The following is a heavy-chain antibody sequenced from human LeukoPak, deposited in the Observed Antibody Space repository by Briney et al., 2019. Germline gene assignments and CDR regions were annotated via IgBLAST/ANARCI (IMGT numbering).Heavy chain of an antibody. D-gene: IGHD3-22*01. CDR2: INAGNGNT. Sequence: ASVKVSCKASGYTFISYGISWVRQARGQGLEWMGWINAGNGNTKYSQKFQGRVTITRDTSASTAYMELSSLRSEDTAVYYCARDRGDSSGYYTSSPDAFDIWGQGTMVTVSS. CDR1: GYTFISYG. CDR3: ARDRGDSSGYYTSSPDAFDI. V-gene: IGHV1-3*01. J-gene: IGHJ3*02.